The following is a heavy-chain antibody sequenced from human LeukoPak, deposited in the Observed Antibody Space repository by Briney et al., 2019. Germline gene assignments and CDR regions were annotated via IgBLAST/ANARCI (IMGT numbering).Heavy chain of an antibody. CDR2: ISGSGGST. J-gene: IGHJ4*02. CDR3: ARDSSSGRRTGIYYFDY. CDR1: GFTFSSYA. Sequence: GGSLRLSCAASGFTFSSYAMSWVRQAPGKGLEWVSAISGSGGSTYYADSVKGRFTISRDNSKNTLYLQMNNLRAEDTAVYYCARDSSSGRRTGIYYFDYWGQGTLVTVSS. D-gene: IGHD6-19*01. V-gene: IGHV3-23*01.